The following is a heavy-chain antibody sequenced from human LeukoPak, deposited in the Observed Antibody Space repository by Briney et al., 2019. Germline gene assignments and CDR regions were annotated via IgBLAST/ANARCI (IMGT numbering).Heavy chain of an antibody. Sequence: GGSLRLPCAASGFTFNRHWMHWVRQAPGKGLVWVSYINNDGSGTIYADSVKGRFTISRDNAKNTMNLQMNSLRAEDTAVYYCSRGGFGSGPDYWGQGTLVAVSS. V-gene: IGHV3-74*01. CDR2: INNDGSGT. CDR3: SRGGFGSGPDY. J-gene: IGHJ4*02. CDR1: GFTFNRHW. D-gene: IGHD3-10*01.